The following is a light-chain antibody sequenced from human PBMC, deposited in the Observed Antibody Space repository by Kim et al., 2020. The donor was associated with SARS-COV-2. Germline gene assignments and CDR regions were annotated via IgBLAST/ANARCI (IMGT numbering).Light chain of an antibody. CDR1: SSNIGAGYD. Sequence: QRVTGSCTGSSSNIGAGYDVHWYQQLRGTAPKLLIYGNSKRPSGVPDRFSGSKSGTSASLAIAGLQADDEGDYHCQSYDSSLSAWVFGGGTQLTVL. CDR2: GNS. J-gene: IGLJ3*02. CDR3: QSYDSSLSAWV. V-gene: IGLV1-40*01.